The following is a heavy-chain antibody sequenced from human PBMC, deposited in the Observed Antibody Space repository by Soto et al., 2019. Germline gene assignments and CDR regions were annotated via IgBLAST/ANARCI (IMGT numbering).Heavy chain of an antibody. CDR2: ISSDGGST. J-gene: IGHJ6*03. V-gene: IGHV3-74*01. D-gene: IGHD2-15*01. CDR1: GFTFSNYW. Sequence: PGGSLRLSCAASGFTFSNYWMHWVRQAPGKGLVWVSRISSDGGSTTYADSVKGRFTISRDNAENTLYLQMNNLRAEDTAMYYCAKGGRIHMDAWGKGTTVTVSS. CDR3: AKGGRIHMDA.